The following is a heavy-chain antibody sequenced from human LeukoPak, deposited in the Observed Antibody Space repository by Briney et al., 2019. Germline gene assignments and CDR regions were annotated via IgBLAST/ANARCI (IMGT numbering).Heavy chain of an antibody. CDR3: ARDPGSDAFDF. Sequence: GGSLRLSCAASGFTFDDYAMHWVRQAPGKGLEWVANILQDGSEKYYVDSVKGRFTISRDNAKNSLYLQMNSLRAEDTAVYYCARDPGSDAFDFWGQGTMVTVSS. V-gene: IGHV3-7*01. CDR2: ILQDGSEK. D-gene: IGHD7-27*01. CDR1: GFTFDDYA. J-gene: IGHJ3*01.